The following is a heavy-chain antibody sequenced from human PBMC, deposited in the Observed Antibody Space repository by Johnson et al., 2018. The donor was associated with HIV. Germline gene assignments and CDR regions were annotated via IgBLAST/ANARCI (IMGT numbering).Heavy chain of an antibody. Sequence: VQLVESGGGVVQPGGSLRLSCAASGFIFFNYGMQWVRQASGKGLEWVGRIRSKANSYATTYAASVKGRFTISRDDSKNTAYLQMNSLKTEDTAGYYCTRRRDLDAFDIWGQGTMVTVSS. CDR1: GFIFFNYG. J-gene: IGHJ3*02. CDR2: IRSKANSYAT. V-gene: IGHV3-73*01. CDR3: TRRRDLDAFDI.